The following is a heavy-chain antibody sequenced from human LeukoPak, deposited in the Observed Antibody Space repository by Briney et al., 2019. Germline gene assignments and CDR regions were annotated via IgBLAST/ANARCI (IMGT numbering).Heavy chain of an antibody. CDR2: ISYDGSNK. D-gene: IGHD3-22*01. V-gene: IGHV3-30-3*01. J-gene: IGHJ4*02. CDR3: AKDSYYYDSRE. Sequence: GGSLRLSCAASGFTFSSYAMHWVRQAPGKGLEWVAVISYDGSNKYYADSVKGRFTISRDNSKNTLYLQMNSLRAEDTAVYYCAKDSYYYDSREWGQGTLVTVSS. CDR1: GFTFSSYA.